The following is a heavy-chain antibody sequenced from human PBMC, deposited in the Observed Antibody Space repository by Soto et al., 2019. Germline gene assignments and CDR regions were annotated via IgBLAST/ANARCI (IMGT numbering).Heavy chain of an antibody. Sequence: EVQLVESGGNLVQPGGPLRLSCEASGFTFMGLDMHGFRQPPGKGLEWVSSIGTAGDTYYAVSVKGRFTISRDNAKNSLSLQMNSLRAGDMAVYFCAKSQEVGAHFFDSWGQGTQVTVSS. CDR1: GFTFMGLD. V-gene: IGHV3-13*01. CDR3: AKSQEVGAHFFDS. D-gene: IGHD2-15*01. CDR2: IGTAGDT. J-gene: IGHJ4*02.